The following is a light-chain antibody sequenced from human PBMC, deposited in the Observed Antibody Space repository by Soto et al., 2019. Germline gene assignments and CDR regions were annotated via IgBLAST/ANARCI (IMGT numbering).Light chain of an antibody. CDR2: SAS. Sequence: DIQMTQSPSTLSGSVGDRVTITCRASQTISSWLAWYQQKPGKAPKLLIYSASSLESGVPSRFSGSGSGTDFTLTISSLQPEDFGTYFCQQSYSNSYTFGQGTTLEIK. CDR3: QQSYSNSYT. V-gene: IGKV1-5*01. CDR1: QTISSW. J-gene: IGKJ2*01.